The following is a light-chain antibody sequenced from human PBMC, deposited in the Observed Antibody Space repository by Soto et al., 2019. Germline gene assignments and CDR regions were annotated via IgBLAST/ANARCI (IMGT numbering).Light chain of an antibody. J-gene: IGKJ1*01. V-gene: IGKV4-1*01. CDR2: WAS. CDR3: QQYYSTPWT. CDR1: QSVLYSSNNKTY. Sequence: DSVMTQSPDSLAVSLGEWATINCKSSQSVLYSSNNKTYLSWYQQKPGQPPKLLIYWASTRESGVPDRFSGSGSGTDFTLTISSLQAEDVAVYYCQQYYSTPWTFGQGTKVDNK.